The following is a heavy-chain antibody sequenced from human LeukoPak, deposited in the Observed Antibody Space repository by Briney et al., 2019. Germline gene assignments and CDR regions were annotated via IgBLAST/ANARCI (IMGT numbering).Heavy chain of an antibody. CDR1: GFTFSIYS. Sequence: TGGSLRLSCAASGFTFSIYSMNWVRQAPGKGLEWVSYISSNTDTIYYADSVKGRFTISRDNAKNSLFLQMNSLRAEDTAMYYCARAYFYGSGSYSFDLWGRGTLVAVSS. CDR2: ISSNTDTI. D-gene: IGHD3-10*01. V-gene: IGHV3-48*04. CDR3: ARAYFYGSGSYSFDL. J-gene: IGHJ4*02.